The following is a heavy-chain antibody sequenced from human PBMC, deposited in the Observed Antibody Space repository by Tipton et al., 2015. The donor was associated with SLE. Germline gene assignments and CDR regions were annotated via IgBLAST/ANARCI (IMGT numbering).Heavy chain of an antibody. J-gene: IGHJ4*02. CDR3: AATNYYDSSGYYC. CDR1: GFTFTSSA. D-gene: IGHD3-22*01. Sequence: QLVQSGPEVKKPGTSVKVSCKASGFTFTSSAMQWVRQARGQRLEWIGWIGVGGGNTNYAQKFQERVTITRDMSTSTAYMELSSLRSEDTAVYYCAATNYYDSSGYYCWGQGTLVTVSS. CDR2: IGVGGGNT. V-gene: IGHV1-58*02.